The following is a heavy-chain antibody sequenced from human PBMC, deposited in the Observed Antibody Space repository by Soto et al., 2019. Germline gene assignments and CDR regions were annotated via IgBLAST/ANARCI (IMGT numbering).Heavy chain of an antibody. Sequence: GESLKISCKGSGYTFTDYWIGWVRQLPGKGLEWMGIIYPGDSDTRYRPSFQGHVTITVDKSTNTAYLQWNTLRASDTAMYYCARQTGYYYGMDVWGQGTTVTVSS. V-gene: IGHV5-51*01. CDR3: ARQTGYYYGMDV. CDR2: IYPGDSDT. CDR1: GYTFTDYW. J-gene: IGHJ6*02.